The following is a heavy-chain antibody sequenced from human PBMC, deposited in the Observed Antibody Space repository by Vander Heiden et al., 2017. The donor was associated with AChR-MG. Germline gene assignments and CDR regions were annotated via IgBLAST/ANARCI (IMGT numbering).Heavy chain of an antibody. V-gene: IGHV3-23*01. CDR2: ISGMGGST. CDR1: GFPFSSSA. D-gene: IGHD6-19*01. Sequence: EVQLFESGGGLVQPGGSLSLPCAAFGFPFSSSAMSGVRQAPGKGLDWVSAISGMGGSTYYADSVKGRFSISRDNSKNTLYLQMNSLRAEDTAVYYCASRGYSSGWYSGINAFDIWGQGTMVTVSS. CDR3: ASRGYSSGWYSGINAFDI. J-gene: IGHJ3*02.